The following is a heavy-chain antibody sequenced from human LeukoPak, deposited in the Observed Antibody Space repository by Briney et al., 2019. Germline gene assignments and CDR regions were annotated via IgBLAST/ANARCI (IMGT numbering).Heavy chain of an antibody. J-gene: IGHJ4*02. CDR3: ARDLGYYDRLDQFDC. D-gene: IGHD3-22*01. Sequence: KPGASVKVSCKASGCTFTGYYIHWVRQAPGQGLEWMGWINPNSGGTNSAQQFQGRVTLTRDTSISTAYMELSRLRSDDTAVYYCARDLGYYDRLDQFDCWGQGTLVTVFS. CDR2: INPNSGGT. V-gene: IGHV1-2*02. CDR1: GCTFTGYY.